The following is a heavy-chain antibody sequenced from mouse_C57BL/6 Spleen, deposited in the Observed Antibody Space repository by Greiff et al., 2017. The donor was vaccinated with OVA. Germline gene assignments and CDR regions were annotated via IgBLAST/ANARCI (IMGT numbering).Heavy chain of an antibody. V-gene: IGHV5-16*01. CDR1: GFTFSDYY. D-gene: IGHD3-1*01. CDR3: ARDREEGMDY. CDR2: INYDGSST. Sequence: EVNVVESEGGLVQPGSSMKLSCTASGFTFSDYYMAWVRQVPEKGLEWVANINYDGSSTYYLDSLKSRFIISRDNAKNILYLQMSSLKSEDTATYYCARDREEGMDYWGQGTSVTVSS. J-gene: IGHJ4*01.